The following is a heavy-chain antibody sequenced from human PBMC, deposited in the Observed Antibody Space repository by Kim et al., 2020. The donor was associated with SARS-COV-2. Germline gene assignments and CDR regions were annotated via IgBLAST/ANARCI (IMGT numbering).Heavy chain of an antibody. D-gene: IGHD6-19*01. V-gene: IGHV1-3*01. CDR3: ARDRAVAEYYFDY. Sequence: YSQKCQGRVTITRDTSASTAYMELSSLRSEYTAVYYCARDRAVAEYYFDYWGQGTLVTVSS. J-gene: IGHJ4*02.